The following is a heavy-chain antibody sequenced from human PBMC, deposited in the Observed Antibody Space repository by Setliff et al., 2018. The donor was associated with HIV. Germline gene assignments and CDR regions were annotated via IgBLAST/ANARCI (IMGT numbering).Heavy chain of an antibody. Sequence: SETLSLTCSVSGGSISSRSYYWSWIRQPAGKGLEWIGHIHTSGDTDYSPSLNSRVTISIDTSKKQFSLKLSSVTAADTAIYYCARRESYYDILTGPAFDAFDIWGQGTMVTVSS. J-gene: IGHJ3*02. CDR3: ARRESYYDILTGPAFDAFDI. CDR2: IHTSGDT. V-gene: IGHV4-61*09. D-gene: IGHD3-9*01. CDR1: GGSISSRSYY.